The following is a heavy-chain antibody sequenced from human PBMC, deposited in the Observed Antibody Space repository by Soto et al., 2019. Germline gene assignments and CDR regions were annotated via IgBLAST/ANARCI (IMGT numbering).Heavy chain of an antibody. D-gene: IGHD3-22*01. J-gene: IGHJ4*02. CDR2: INHSGST. CDR3: ARGSDYYDSSGYRTFDY. Sequence: PSETLSLTCAVYGGSFSGCYWSWIRQPPGKGLEWIGEINHSGSTNYNPSLKSRVTISVDTSKNQFSLKLSSVTAADTAVYYCARGSDYYDSSGYRTFDYWGQGTLVTVSS. CDR1: GGSFSGCY. V-gene: IGHV4-34*01.